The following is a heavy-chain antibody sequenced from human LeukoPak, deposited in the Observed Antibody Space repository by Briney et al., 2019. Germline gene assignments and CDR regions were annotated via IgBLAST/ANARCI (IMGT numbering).Heavy chain of an antibody. J-gene: IGHJ4*02. V-gene: IGHV1-2*02. CDR3: ARVLDFDWFKEGPPPFDY. D-gene: IGHD3-9*01. Sequence: ASVKVSCKASGYTFTGYYMHWVRQAPGQGLEWMGWINPNSGGTNYAQKFQGRVTMTRDTSISTAYMELSRLRSDDTAVYYCARVLDFDWFKEGPPPFDYWGQGTLVTVSS. CDR1: GYTFTGYY. CDR2: INPNSGGT.